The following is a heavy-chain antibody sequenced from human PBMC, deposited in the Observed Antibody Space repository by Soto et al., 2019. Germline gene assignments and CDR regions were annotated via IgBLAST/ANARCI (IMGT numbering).Heavy chain of an antibody. Sequence: EVQLLESGGGLVHPGESLTLFCAASGFTFNNYAMTWVRQAPGKGLEWVSTLTGGGTTHYGDTVKGRFTISRDNSKSTLYLQMNSLIADDTAGYYCARTAKFNAQSSGWANRFDYCGQGTLVSVSS. D-gene: IGHD6-19*01. CDR2: LTGGGTT. CDR3: ARTAKFNAQSSGWANRFDY. CDR1: GFTFNNYA. J-gene: IGHJ4*02. V-gene: IGHV3-23*01.